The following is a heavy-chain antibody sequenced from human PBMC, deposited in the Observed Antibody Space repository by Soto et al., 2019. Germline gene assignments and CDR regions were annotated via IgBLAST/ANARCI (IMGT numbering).Heavy chain of an antibody. CDR1: GFTFSSYA. CDR2: ISYDGSNK. Sequence: QVQLVESGGGVVQPGRSLRLSCAAAGFTFSSYAMHWVRQAPGKGLEWVAGISYDGSNKYYADSVKGRFTISRDNSKNTLYLQMNSLRAEDTAVYYCARGGHYDILTGYYDNGYYYYGMDVWGQGTTVTVSS. V-gene: IGHV3-30-3*01. J-gene: IGHJ6*02. CDR3: ARGGHYDILTGYYDNGYYYYGMDV. D-gene: IGHD3-9*01.